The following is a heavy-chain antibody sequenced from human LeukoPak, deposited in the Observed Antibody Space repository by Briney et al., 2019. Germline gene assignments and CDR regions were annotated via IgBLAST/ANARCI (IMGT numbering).Heavy chain of an antibody. CDR2: IYSGGST. V-gene: IGHV3-66*01. J-gene: IGHJ4*02. D-gene: IGHD6-25*01. CDR1: GFTVSSNY. Sequence: GGSLRLSCAASGFTVSSNYMSWVRQAPGEGLEWVSVIYSGGSTYYADSVKGRFTISRDNSKNTLYLQMNSLRAEDTAVYYCARAAATDLDYWGQGTLVTVSS. CDR3: ARAAATDLDY.